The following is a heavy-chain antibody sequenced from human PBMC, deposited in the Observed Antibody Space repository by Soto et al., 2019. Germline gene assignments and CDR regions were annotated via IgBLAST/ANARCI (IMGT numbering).Heavy chain of an antibody. J-gene: IGHJ4*02. Sequence: AGGSLRLSCAASGFTFISYGMSWVRQAPGKGLERVSAISGSGGSTYYADSVKGRFTISRDNYKNTLYLQMNSLRAEDTVVYYCAKDNPYCSSTSCYAELPIDYWGQGTLLTVSS. CDR2: ISGSGGST. CDR1: GFTFISYG. CDR3: AKDNPYCSSTSCYAELPIDY. V-gene: IGHV3-23*01. D-gene: IGHD2-2*01.